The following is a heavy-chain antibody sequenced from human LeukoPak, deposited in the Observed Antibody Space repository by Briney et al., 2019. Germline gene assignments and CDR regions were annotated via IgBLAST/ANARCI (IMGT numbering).Heavy chain of an antibody. CDR3: AKAPANYVDTAMGTFDY. CDR2: ISSSGSTI. D-gene: IGHD5-18*01. CDR1: GFTFSSYE. J-gene: IGHJ4*02. V-gene: IGHV3-48*03. Sequence: QPGGSLRLSCAASGFTFSSYEMNWVRQAPGKGLEWVSYISSSGSTIYYADSVKGRFTISRDNAKNSLYLQMNSLRAEDTAVYYCAKAPANYVDTAMGTFDYWGQGTLVTVSS.